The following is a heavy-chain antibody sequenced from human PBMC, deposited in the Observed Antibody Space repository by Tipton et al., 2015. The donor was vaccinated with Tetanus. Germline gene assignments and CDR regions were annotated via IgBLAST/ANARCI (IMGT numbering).Heavy chain of an antibody. CDR2: INPSGGYT. J-gene: IGHJ3*01. V-gene: IGHV1-46*04. CDR1: GYTFTSHY. CDR3: ARERGNRSNAFDL. Sequence: QLVQSGAEVKKPGASVNISCKASGYTFTSHYVHWVRQAPGQGLEWMGMINPSGGYTRSAQTLQGRVKVTRDTSTTTVYMELSSLRPGDTAVYYCARERGNRSNAFDLWGQGTMVAVSS. D-gene: IGHD1-26*01.